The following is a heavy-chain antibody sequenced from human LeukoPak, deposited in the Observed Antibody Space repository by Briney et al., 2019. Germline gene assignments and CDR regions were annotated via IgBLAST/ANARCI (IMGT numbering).Heavy chain of an antibody. D-gene: IGHD3-3*01. Sequence: PSETLSLTCAVYGGSFSGYYWSWIRQPPGKGLEWIGEINHSGSTNYNPSLKSRVTISVDTSKNQFSLKLSSVTAADTAVYFCARGSQVDDFWSGYRAPLDYWGQGTLVTVSS. CDR3: ARGSQVDDFWSGYRAPLDY. J-gene: IGHJ4*02. V-gene: IGHV4-34*01. CDR2: INHSGST. CDR1: GGSFSGYY.